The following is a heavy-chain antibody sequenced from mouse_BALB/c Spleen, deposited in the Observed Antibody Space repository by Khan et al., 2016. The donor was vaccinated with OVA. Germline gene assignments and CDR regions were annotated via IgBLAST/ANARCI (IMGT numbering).Heavy chain of an antibody. CDR1: GYTFTEYT. J-gene: IGHJ3*01. CDR2: FNPNNGYT. Sequence: VPLQPSGPELVKPGASVKISCKTSGYTFTEYTMHWVKQSHGKSLEWIGGFNPNNGYTSYSQTFKGKATLTVDKSSSTAYMELRGLTSEDSAVFYCARGNYYGSTSWFGYWGQGTLVTVSA. V-gene: IGHV1-18*01. D-gene: IGHD1-1*01. CDR3: ARGNYYGSTSWFGY.